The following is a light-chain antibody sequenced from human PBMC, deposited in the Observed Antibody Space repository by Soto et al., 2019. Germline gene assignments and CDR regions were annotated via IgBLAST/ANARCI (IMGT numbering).Light chain of an antibody. J-gene: IGLJ1*01. V-gene: IGLV2-11*01. CDR2: DVT. CDR3: CSFAGSYSYV. CDR1: SSDVGRYDY. Sequence: QSALAQPRSVSASPGQSVTISCTVTSSDVGRYDYVSWYQQHPGKAPKLIVYDVTERPSGVPDRFSGSKSGNTASLTISGLQAEDEADYSCCSFAGSYSYVFGTGTKVTAL.